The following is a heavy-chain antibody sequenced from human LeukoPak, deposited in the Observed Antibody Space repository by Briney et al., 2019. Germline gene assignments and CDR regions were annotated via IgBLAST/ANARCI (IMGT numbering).Heavy chain of an antibody. Sequence: GGSLRLSCSASGFTFSDYWMMWVRQAPGKGLEWVSYISSSGSTIYYADSVKGRFTISRDNAKNSLYLQMNSLRAEDTAVYYCAREGYCSGGSCPESYYFDYWGQGTLVTVSS. V-gene: IGHV3-48*04. CDR3: AREGYCSGGSCPESYYFDY. CDR2: ISSSGSTI. D-gene: IGHD2-15*01. J-gene: IGHJ4*02. CDR1: GFTFSDYW.